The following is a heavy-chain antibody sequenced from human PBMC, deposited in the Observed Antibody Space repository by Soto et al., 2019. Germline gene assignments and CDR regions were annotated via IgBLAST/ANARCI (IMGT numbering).Heavy chain of an antibody. D-gene: IGHD3-3*01. Sequence: GASVKVSCKVSGYTLTELSMHWVRQAPGKGLEWMGGFDPEDGETIYAQKFQGRVTMTEDTSTDTAYMELSSLRSEDTAVYYCAPASYYDFWSGSKAGMDVWGQGTTVTVSS. CDR2: FDPEDGET. CDR3: APASYYDFWSGSKAGMDV. J-gene: IGHJ6*02. V-gene: IGHV1-24*01. CDR1: GYTLTELS.